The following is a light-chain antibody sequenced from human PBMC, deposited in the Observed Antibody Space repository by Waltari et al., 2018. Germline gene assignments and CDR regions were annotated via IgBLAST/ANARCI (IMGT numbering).Light chain of an antibody. CDR3: QQSYSTPFT. J-gene: IGKJ3*01. V-gene: IGKV1-39*01. CDR2: SAP. CDR1: QSISTY. Sequence: DIQMNQSPSSLSASVGDRVTITCRATQSISTYLNWYLQKPGKAPKLLIYSAPSLESGAPSRFSGSGSGTDFTLTITSLQPEDFATYYCQQSYSTPFTFGPGNKVDIK.